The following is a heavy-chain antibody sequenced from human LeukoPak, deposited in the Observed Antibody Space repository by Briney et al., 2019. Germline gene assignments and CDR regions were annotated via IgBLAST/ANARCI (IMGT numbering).Heavy chain of an antibody. J-gene: IGHJ4*02. Sequence: ASVEVSCKASGYIFTNFAIHWVRQAPGQRLEWMGWINGGDGNTKYSEKFQGRVTIIRDTSTTTAYMELSSLRSEDTAVYYCAKDKMWSSGWFWGQGTLVTVSS. V-gene: IGHV1-3*01. D-gene: IGHD6-19*01. CDR3: AKDKMWSSGWF. CDR2: INGGDGNT. CDR1: GYIFTNFA.